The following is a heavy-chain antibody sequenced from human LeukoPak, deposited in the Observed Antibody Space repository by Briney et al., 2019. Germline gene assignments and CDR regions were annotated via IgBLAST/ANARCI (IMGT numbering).Heavy chain of an antibody. CDR1: GGSISSSSYY. V-gene: IGHV4-39*01. CDR3: AKLDSGGELSYNWFDP. CDR2: IYYSGST. Sequence: SETLSLTCTVSGGSISSSSYYWGWIRQPPGKGLEWIGSIYYSGSTYYNPSLKSRVTISVDTSKNQFSLKLSSVTAADTAVYYCAKLDSGGELSYNWFDPWGQGTLVTVSS. J-gene: IGHJ5*02. D-gene: IGHD1-26*01.